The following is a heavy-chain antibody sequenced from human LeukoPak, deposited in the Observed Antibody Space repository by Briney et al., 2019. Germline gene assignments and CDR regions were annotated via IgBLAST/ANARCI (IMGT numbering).Heavy chain of an antibody. CDR1: GGSISTNY. CDR3: ARGSRPEAFDI. J-gene: IGHJ3*02. D-gene: IGHD1-1*01. V-gene: IGHV4-59*01. CDR2: IYYSGST. Sequence: SETLSLTCTVSGGSISTNYWAWIRQPPGKGLEWIGYIYYSGSTNYNPSLRSRVIISLDTPKNQFSLKLSSMTAADTAVYYCARGSRPEAFDIWGPGTMVTVSS.